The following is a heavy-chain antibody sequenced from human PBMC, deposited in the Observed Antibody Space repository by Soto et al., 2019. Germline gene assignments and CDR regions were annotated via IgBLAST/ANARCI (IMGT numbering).Heavy chain of an antibody. Sequence: EVQLVQSGAEVKKPGESLRISCKGSGYSFTGYWISWVRQMPGKGLEWMGRIDPSDSYTNYSPSFQGHVTISADKSISTAYLQWSSLKASDTAMYYCAGTYYDILTGYYTFDYWGQGTLDTVSS. CDR2: IDPSDSYT. J-gene: IGHJ4*02. D-gene: IGHD3-9*01. V-gene: IGHV5-10-1*01. CDR1: GYSFTGYW. CDR3: AGTYYDILTGYYTFDY.